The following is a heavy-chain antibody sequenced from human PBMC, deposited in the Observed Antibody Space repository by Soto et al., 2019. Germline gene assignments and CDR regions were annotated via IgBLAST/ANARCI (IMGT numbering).Heavy chain of an antibody. CDR2: IYYSGST. CDR1: GGSISSYY. V-gene: IGHV4-59*01. Sequence: ETLSLTCTVSGGSISSYYWSWIRQPPGKGLEWIGYIYYSGSTNYNPSLKSRVTISVDTSKNQFSLKLSSVTAADTAVYYCARDHAGPYYDSSGYYLDYFDYWGQGTLVTVSS. CDR3: ARDHAGPYYDSSGYYLDYFDY. J-gene: IGHJ4*02. D-gene: IGHD3-22*01.